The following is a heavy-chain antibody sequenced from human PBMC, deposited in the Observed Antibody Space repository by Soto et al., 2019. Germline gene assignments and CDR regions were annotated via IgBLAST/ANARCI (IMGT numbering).Heavy chain of an antibody. D-gene: IGHD3-10*01. CDR2: IYYSGST. CDR1: SGSISSGGYS. CDR3: ARDQITKVRGVWYFDY. J-gene: IGHJ4*02. Sequence: SLSLTCTLSSGSISSGGYSWSWIRQHPGKGLEWIGYIYYSGSTYYNPSLKSRVTISVDTSKNQFSLKLRSVTAADTAVFYFARDQITKVRGVWYFDYWGQGTLVTVSS. V-gene: IGHV4-31*03.